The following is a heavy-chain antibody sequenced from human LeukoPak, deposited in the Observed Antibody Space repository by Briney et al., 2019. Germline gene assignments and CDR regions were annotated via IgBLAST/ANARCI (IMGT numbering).Heavy chain of an antibody. Sequence: ASVKVSCKASGYTFTSYYMHWVRQAPGQGLEWMGIINPSGGSTSYAQKFQGRVTMTEDTSTDTAYMELSSLRSEDTAVYYCARDKAVTTEVTQHFQHWGQGTLVTVSS. V-gene: IGHV1-46*01. CDR3: ARDKAVTTEVTQHFQH. CDR1: GYTFTSYY. J-gene: IGHJ1*01. CDR2: INPSGGST. D-gene: IGHD4-23*01.